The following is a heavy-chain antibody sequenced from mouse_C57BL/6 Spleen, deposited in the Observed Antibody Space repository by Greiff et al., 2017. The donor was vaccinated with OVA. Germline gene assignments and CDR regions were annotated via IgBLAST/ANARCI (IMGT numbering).Heavy chain of an antibody. D-gene: IGHD1-1*01. Sequence: EVKLVESGGGLVKPGGSLKLSCAASGFTFSSYAMSWVRQTPEKRLEWVATISDGGSYTYYPDNVKGRFTISRDNAKNNLYLQMSHLKSEDTAMYYCAGYYGSSGYFDYWGQGTTLTVSS. CDR3: AGYYGSSGYFDY. CDR2: ISDGGSYT. J-gene: IGHJ2*01. CDR1: GFTFSSYA. V-gene: IGHV5-4*03.